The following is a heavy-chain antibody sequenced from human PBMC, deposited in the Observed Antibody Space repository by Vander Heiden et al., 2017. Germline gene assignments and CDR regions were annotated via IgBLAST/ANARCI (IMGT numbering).Heavy chain of an antibody. Sequence: VPLVEFGGGVVQPGRSLRISCAASGFPLGNYGMQWVRQDAGRGLEWVAVIADGGSLQHYAESVRGRFTISRDNSKNTLYLQMNSLRTEDTAVYYCAKEGTEYTSTNFDYWGQGTLVTVSS. CDR3: AKEGTEYTSTNFDY. CDR1: GFPLGNYG. D-gene: IGHD2-2*01. V-gene: IGHV3-30*18. J-gene: IGHJ4*02. CDR2: IADGGSLQ.